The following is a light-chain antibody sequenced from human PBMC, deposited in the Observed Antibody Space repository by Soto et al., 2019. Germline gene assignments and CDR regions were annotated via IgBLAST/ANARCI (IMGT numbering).Light chain of an antibody. J-gene: IGKJ4*01. CDR3: QHRSNWPLT. CDR2: DAS. Sequence: EIVLTQSPATLSLSPGERATLSCRASQSVSSYLTWYQQKPGQAPRLLIYDASNRATGIPARFSGSGSGTDFTLTISSLEPEDFAVYYCQHRSNWPLTFGGGTRVEIK. CDR1: QSVSSY. V-gene: IGKV3-11*01.